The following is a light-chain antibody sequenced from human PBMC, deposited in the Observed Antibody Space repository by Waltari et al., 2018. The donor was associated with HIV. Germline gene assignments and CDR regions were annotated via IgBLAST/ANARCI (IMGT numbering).Light chain of an antibody. CDR2: KDS. CDR3: QSADSSGTWV. J-gene: IGLJ3*02. V-gene: IGLV3-25*03. CDR1: ALPKKY. Sequence: SYELTQPPSVSVSPGQTARITCSGDALPKKYAYWYQQKPGQAPVVVIYKDSERPSGIPERFSGSSSETIVTLTISGVQTEDEADYYCQSADSSGTWVFGGGTKLTVL.